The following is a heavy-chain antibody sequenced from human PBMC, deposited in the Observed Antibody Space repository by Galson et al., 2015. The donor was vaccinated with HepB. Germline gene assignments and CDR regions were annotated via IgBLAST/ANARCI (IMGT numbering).Heavy chain of an antibody. Sequence: SLRLSCAASGFTFSSYSMNWVRQAPGKGLEWVSSISSSSSYIYYADSVKGRFTISRDNAKNSLYLQMNSLRAEDTAVYYCARDSSGRGYYMDVWGKGTTVTVSS. CDR1: GFTFSSYS. D-gene: IGHD6-19*01. V-gene: IGHV3-21*01. CDR3: ARDSSGRGYYMDV. CDR2: ISSSSSYI. J-gene: IGHJ6*03.